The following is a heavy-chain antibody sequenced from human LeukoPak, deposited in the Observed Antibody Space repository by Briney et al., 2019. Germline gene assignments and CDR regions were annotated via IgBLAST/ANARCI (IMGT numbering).Heavy chain of an antibody. Sequence: SETLSLTCTVSGGSISSYYWSWIRQPPGKGLEWIGYTYYSGSTNYNPSLKSRVTISVDTSKNQFSLKLSSVTAADTAVYYCARAGQLAAGPFFDYWGQGTLVTVSS. J-gene: IGHJ4*02. D-gene: IGHD6-6*01. V-gene: IGHV4-59*01. CDR2: TYYSGST. CDR1: GGSISSYY. CDR3: ARAGQLAAGPFFDY.